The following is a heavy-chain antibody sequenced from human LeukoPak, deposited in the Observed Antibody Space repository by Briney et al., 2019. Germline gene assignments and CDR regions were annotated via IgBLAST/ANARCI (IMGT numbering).Heavy chain of an antibody. CDR1: GGSFSGYY. J-gene: IGHJ6*03. CDR3: ARGVAAHPLPYYMDD. CDR2: INHSGST. V-gene: IGHV4-34*01. Sequence: KPSETLSLTCAVYGGSFSGYYWSWIRQPPGKGLEWIGEINHSGSTNYNPSLKSRVTISVDTSKNQFSLKLSSVTAADTAVYYCARGVAAHPLPYYMDDWGKGTTVTVSS. D-gene: IGHD5-12*01.